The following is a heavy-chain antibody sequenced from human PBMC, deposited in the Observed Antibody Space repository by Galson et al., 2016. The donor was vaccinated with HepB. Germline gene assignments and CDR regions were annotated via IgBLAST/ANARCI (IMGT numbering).Heavy chain of an antibody. J-gene: IGHJ4*02. CDR1: GDSFNTYY. Sequence: SETLSLTCTVSGDSFNTYYWSWIRQSPGKGLEWIGYIYSNGRTDYNPPLKSRVTLSIDTSKNRVSLKLSSVTSLRKEDTAMYYYARDGGIQVISMIVAQWGQGTLVTVSS. D-gene: IGHD3-22*01. CDR2: IYSNGRT. CDR3: ARDGGIQVISMIVAQ. V-gene: IGHV4-59*01.